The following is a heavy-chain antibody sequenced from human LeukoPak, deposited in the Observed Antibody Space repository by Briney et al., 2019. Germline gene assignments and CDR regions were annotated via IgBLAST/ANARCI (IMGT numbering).Heavy chain of an antibody. D-gene: IGHD2-15*01. Sequence: SETLSLTCTVSGGSLSRGDYYWSWPREPPGKGLEGCGYIYYSESTHYNPSLKSRVPISVDTSTNQFSLKLSSVTAADTAVYYGARERRRLLPNPTDDFDIWGQGTMVTVSS. CDR2: IYYSEST. V-gene: IGHV4-30-4*01. J-gene: IGHJ3*02. CDR1: GGSLSRGDYY. CDR3: ARERRRLLPNPTDDFDI.